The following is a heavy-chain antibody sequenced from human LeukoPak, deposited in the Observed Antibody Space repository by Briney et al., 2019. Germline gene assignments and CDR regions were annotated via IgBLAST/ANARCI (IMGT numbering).Heavy chain of an antibody. Sequence: GGSLRLSCAASGFTFSTYWMSWVRQVPGKGLEWVANIKQDGSEKYYVDSVKGRFTISRDNAENSLYLQMNSLKTEDTAMYYCTTLLLVDGPRWGQGTLVTVSS. J-gene: IGHJ4*02. CDR1: GFTFSTYW. V-gene: IGHV3-7*03. D-gene: IGHD2-15*01. CDR3: TTLLLVDGPR. CDR2: IKQDGSEK.